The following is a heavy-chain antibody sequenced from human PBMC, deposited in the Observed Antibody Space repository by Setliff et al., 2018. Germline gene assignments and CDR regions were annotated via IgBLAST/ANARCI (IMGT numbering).Heavy chain of an antibody. J-gene: IGHJ4*02. Sequence: PSETLSLTCIVSGASINSSTFFWGWIRQPPGKGLEWIGSIYYSGTTYYNPSVRSRVTISVDTSKNQFSLKLSSVTAADTAMYFCARGGYNSRSGYSAYYYDYWGQGALVTVSS. CDR2: IYYSGTT. D-gene: IGHD3-3*01. V-gene: IGHV4-39*07. CDR1: GASINSSTFF. CDR3: ARGGYNSRSGYSAYYYDY.